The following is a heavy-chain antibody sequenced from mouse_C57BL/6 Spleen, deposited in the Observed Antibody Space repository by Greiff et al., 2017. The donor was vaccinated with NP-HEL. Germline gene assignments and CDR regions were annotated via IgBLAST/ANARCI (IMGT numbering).Heavy chain of an antibody. V-gene: IGHV1-64*01. CDR3: AREIIGFITTVVATEAMDY. J-gene: IGHJ4*01. D-gene: IGHD1-1*01. CDR2: IHPNSGST. CDR1: GYTFTSYW. Sequence: QVQLQQPGAELVKPGASVKLSCKASGYTFTSYWMHWVKQRPGQGLEWIGMIHPNSGSTNYNEKFKSKATLTVDKSSSTAYMQLSSLTSEDSAVYYCAREIIGFITTVVATEAMDYWGQGTSVTVSS.